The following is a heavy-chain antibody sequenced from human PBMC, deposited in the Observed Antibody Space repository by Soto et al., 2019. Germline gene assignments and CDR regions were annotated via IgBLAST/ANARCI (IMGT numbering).Heavy chain of an antibody. CDR3: ARTGDGDLRWSWFDP. CDR2: INPNSGGT. V-gene: IGHV1-2*04. CDR1: GYTFTGYY. J-gene: IGHJ5*02. D-gene: IGHD5-12*01. Sequence: QVQLVQSGAEVKKPGASVKVSCKASGYTFTGYYMHWVRQAPGQGLEWMGWINPNSGGTNYAQKFQGWVTMTRATSISTAYMELSRLRSDDTAVYYCARTGDGDLRWSWFDPWGQGTLVTVSS.